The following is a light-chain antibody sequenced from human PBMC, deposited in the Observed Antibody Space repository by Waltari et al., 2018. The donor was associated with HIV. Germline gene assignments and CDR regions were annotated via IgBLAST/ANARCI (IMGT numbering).Light chain of an antibody. Sequence: QAVVTQEPSFSVSPGGTVTLTCGLSPGPVSTSYYPSWDQQTPGQAPRTLIYSTNSRSSGVPDRFSGSILGNQAALTITGAQADDESDYYCVLYMGSGIWVFGGGTKVTVL. CDR1: PGPVSTSYY. CDR2: STN. CDR3: VLYMGSGIWV. V-gene: IGLV8-61*01. J-gene: IGLJ3*02.